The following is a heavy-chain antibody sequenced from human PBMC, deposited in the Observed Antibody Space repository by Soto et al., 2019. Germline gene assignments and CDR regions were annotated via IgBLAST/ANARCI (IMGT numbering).Heavy chain of an antibody. CDR2: INHSGST. CDR3: ARVRGYSYGWGSYYYYYGMDV. CDR1: GGSFSGYY. D-gene: IGHD5-18*01. Sequence: LSLTCAVYGGSFSGYYWSWIRQPPGKGLEWIGEINHSGSTNYNPSLKSRVTISVDTSKNQFSLKLSSVTAADTAVYYCARVRGYSYGWGSYYYYYGMDVWGQGTTVTVSS. J-gene: IGHJ6*02. V-gene: IGHV4-34*01.